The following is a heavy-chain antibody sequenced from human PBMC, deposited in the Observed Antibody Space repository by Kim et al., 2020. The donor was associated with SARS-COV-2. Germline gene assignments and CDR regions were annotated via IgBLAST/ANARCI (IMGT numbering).Heavy chain of an antibody. D-gene: IGHD3-16*02. CDR3: ASLDATYHFAWGTYPHTAF. J-gene: IGHJ4*02. CDR2: ISSSSSAS. V-gene: IGHV3-48*02. Sequence: GGSLRLSCSASGLSFSRYSMNWVRQRPGKGLEWISSISSSSSASYYATSVKGRFTISRDNAKNSLFLQMNSLSDEDTAVYYCASLDATYHFAWGTYPHTAFWGQGTLVTVSS. CDR1: GLSFSRYS.